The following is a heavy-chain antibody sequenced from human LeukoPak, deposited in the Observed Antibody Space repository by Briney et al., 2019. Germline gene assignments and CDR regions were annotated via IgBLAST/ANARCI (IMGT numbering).Heavy chain of an antibody. V-gene: IGHV3-23*01. CDR2: ISGSGGST. Sequence: GGSLRLSCAASGFTFSSYAMSWVRQAPGKGLEWVSAISGSGGSTYYADSVKGRFTISRDNSKNTLYLQMNSPRAEDTAVYYCAKALDADSSASNAFDIWGQGTMVTVSS. J-gene: IGHJ3*02. CDR1: GFTFSSYA. CDR3: AKALDADSSASNAFDI. D-gene: IGHD3-22*01.